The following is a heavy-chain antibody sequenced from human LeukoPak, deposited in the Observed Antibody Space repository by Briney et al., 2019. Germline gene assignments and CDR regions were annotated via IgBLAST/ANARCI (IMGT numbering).Heavy chain of an antibody. V-gene: IGHV1-46*01. Sequence: GASVKVSCKASGYTFTSYYMHWVRQAPGQGLEWVGIINPSGGSTSYAQKFQGRVTMTRDTSTSTVYMELSSLRSEDTAVYYCARAGLGRAYYYYYYMDVWGKGTTVTVSS. CDR2: INPSGGST. CDR1: GYTFTSYY. J-gene: IGHJ6*03. D-gene: IGHD1-26*01. CDR3: ARAGLGRAYYYYYYMDV.